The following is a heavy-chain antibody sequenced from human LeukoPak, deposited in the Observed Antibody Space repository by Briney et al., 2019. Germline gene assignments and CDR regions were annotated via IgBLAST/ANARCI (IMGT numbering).Heavy chain of an antibody. CDR3: ARDSGYSYGSRSYYFDY. Sequence: GASVKVTCKASGYTFTSYYMHSVRQAPGQGLEWMGIIHPSGGSTSYAQKFQCRVTMTRDMSTSTVYMELSSLRYEDTVVYYCARDSGYSYGSRSYYFDYWGQGTLVTVSS. CDR2: IHPSGGST. D-gene: IGHD5-18*01. V-gene: IGHV1-46*01. J-gene: IGHJ4*02. CDR1: GYTFTSYY.